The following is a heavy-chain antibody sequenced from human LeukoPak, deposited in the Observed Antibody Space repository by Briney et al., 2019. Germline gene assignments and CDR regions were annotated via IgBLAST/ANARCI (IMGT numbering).Heavy chain of an antibody. Sequence: PGGSLRLSCVVSGFTFSSYWMHWVRQAPGKGLVWVSRINTDGSDTSYADSVKGRFTISRDNAKNTLYLQMNSLRAEDTAVYYCASLRALAPWDYWGQGTLVTVSS. V-gene: IGHV3-74*01. J-gene: IGHJ4*02. CDR1: GFTFSSYW. CDR3: ASLRALAPWDY. CDR2: INTDGSDT. D-gene: IGHD1-1*01.